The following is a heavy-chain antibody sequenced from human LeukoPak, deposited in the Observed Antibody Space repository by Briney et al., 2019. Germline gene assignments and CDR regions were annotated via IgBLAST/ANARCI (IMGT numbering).Heavy chain of an antibody. J-gene: IGHJ4*02. CDR1: GVTFSSYA. V-gene: IGHV3-23*01. D-gene: IGHD6-19*01. CDR2: ISGSGGST. CDR3: AKGPLIEVAGTTWDY. Sequence: GGSLRLSCAAPGVTFSSYAMGWVRQFPGKGLEWVSAISGSGGSTYYADSVKGRFTISRDNSKNTLHLQMNSLRAEDTAVYYCAKGPLIEVAGTTWDYWGQGTLVTVSS.